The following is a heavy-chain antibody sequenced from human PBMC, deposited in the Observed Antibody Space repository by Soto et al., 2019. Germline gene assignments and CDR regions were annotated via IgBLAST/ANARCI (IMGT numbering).Heavy chain of an antibody. CDR1: GLTLSRYW. CDR2: IKEDGGKT. J-gene: IGHJ4*02. V-gene: IGHV3-7*04. D-gene: IGHD3-22*01. Sequence: EVQLVESGGGLVQPGGSLRLSCVASGLTLSRYWMSWVRQAPGKGLEWVANIKEDGGKTYYVDSVKGRFTISRDNAKNSVYWQMNSLRVEDTAVYYCSRDYYGPGPDWGQGTVVIVSS. CDR3: SRDYYGPGPD.